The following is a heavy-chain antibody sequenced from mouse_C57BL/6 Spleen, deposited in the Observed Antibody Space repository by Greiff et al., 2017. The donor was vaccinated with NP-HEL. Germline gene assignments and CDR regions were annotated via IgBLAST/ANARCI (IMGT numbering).Heavy chain of an antibody. V-gene: IGHV1-69*01. CDR1: GYTFTSYW. Sequence: QVQLQQPGAELVMPGASVKLSCKASGYTFTSYWMHWVKQRPGQGLELIGEIDSSDSYTNYKQKFKGKFTMTVDKSSSTAYMQLNSLTSEDSSVYYCATNYDQFAYWGQGTLVTVSA. CDR3: ATNYDQFAY. D-gene: IGHD2-4*01. CDR2: IDSSDSYT. J-gene: IGHJ3*01.